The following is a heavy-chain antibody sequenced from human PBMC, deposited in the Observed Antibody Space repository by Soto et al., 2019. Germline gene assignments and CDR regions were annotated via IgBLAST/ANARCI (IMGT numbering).Heavy chain of an antibody. J-gene: IGHJ4*02. D-gene: IGHD4-17*01. CDR2: LNGDGSDT. CDR3: ARGPSYSDSYFDH. Sequence: GGSLRLSCAASGFTFSDYYMHWVRQAPGKGLVWVSRLNGDGSDTRYADSVKGRFTISRDNAKNTLYLQMNSLRAEDTAVYYCARGPSYSDSYFDHWGQGTLVTVSS. V-gene: IGHV3-74*01. CDR1: GFTFSDYY.